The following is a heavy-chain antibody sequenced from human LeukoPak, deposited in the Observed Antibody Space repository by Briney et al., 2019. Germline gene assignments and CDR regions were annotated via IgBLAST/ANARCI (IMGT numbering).Heavy chain of an antibody. J-gene: IGHJ3*02. Sequence: GGSLRLSCAASGFTFSDYYMSWIRQAPGKGLEWVSYISSSGSRIHYADSVKGRFTISRDNAKNSLYLQMNSLRAEDTAVYYCARDDGGNQQTTFHIWGQGTMVTVSS. V-gene: IGHV3-11*04. CDR3: ARDDGGNQQTTFHI. CDR1: GFTFSDYY. CDR2: ISSSGSRI. D-gene: IGHD1-14*01.